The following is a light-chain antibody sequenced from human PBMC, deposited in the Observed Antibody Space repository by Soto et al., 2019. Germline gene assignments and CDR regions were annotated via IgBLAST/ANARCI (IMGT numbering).Light chain of an antibody. V-gene: IGKV1-27*01. J-gene: IGKJ3*01. Sequence: DIQMTQSPSSLSASVGDRVTITCRASQGISNYLAWYQQKPGKVPKLLIYAASTLQSGVPSRFSGSGSVTDFTLTISSLQPEDVATYYCQGHNSAPPVSFGPGTKVDLK. CDR1: QGISNY. CDR3: QGHNSAPPVS. CDR2: AAS.